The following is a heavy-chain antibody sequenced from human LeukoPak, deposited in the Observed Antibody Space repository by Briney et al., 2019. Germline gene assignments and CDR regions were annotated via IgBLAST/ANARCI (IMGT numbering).Heavy chain of an antibody. V-gene: IGHV3-21*01. D-gene: IGHD3-22*01. CDR1: GFTFSSYS. J-gene: IGHJ4*02. CDR2: ISSSSSYI. Sequence: PGGSLRLSCAASGFTFSSYSMNWVRQPPGKGLEWVSSISSSSSYIYYTDSVKGRFTISRDNAKNSLFLQMNSLRAEDAAVYYCARGGHNYYDSSGYQYYFDYWGQGTLVTVSS. CDR3: ARGGHNYYDSSGYQYYFDY.